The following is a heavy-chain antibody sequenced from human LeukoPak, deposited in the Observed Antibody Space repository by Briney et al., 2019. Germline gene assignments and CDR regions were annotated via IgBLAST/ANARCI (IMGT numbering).Heavy chain of an antibody. V-gene: IGHV4-39*01. CDR1: GGSINSSRHY. D-gene: IGHD3-22*01. Sequence: SETLSLTCTVSGGSINSSRHYWGWIRQPPGKGLEGFGSIYYSWSTYYHPSLKSRLTISVDTSKNQFSLELTSVTAADTAVYYCARRNYFDSSGYTYWGQGTLVTVSS. J-gene: IGHJ4*02. CDR3: ARRNYFDSSGYTY. CDR2: IYYSWST.